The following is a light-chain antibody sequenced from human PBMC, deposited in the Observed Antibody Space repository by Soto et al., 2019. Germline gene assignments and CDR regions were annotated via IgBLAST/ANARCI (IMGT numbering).Light chain of an antibody. CDR2: GAS. CDR1: QSVSSSY. CDR3: QQYGSSPDT. J-gene: IGKJ3*01. Sequence: EIVLTQSPGTLSLSPGEIATLSCRASQSVSSSYLAWYQQKPGQAPRLLIYGASSRATGIPDRFSGSGSGTDFTLTISRLEPEDFAVYYCQQYGSSPDTFGPGTKVDIK. V-gene: IGKV3-20*01.